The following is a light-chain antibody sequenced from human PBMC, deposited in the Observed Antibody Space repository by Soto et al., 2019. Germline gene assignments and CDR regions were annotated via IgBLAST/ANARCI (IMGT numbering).Light chain of an antibody. Sequence: EIVLTQSPATLSLYPGERATLSCRASQSVSSYLAWYQQKPGQAPRLLIYDASNRATGIPVRFSGSGSGTDFTLTISSLEPEDFAVYYCQQRSNWPTFGPGTKVDIK. CDR1: QSVSSY. CDR2: DAS. V-gene: IGKV3-11*01. CDR3: QQRSNWPT. J-gene: IGKJ3*01.